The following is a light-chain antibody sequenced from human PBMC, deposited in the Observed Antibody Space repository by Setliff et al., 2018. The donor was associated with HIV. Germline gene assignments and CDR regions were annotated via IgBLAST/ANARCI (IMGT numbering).Light chain of an antibody. Sequence: QSALTQPASVSGSPGQSITISCTGASSDVGGYDYVSWYQQQPGKAPKLMIYDVSIRPSGVSNRFSGSKSDNPGSLTISGLQAEDEATYYCSSYSSTSTPVFGGGTKVTVL. CDR1: SSDVGGYDY. CDR3: SSYSSTSTPV. CDR2: DVS. J-gene: IGLJ2*01. V-gene: IGLV2-14*03.